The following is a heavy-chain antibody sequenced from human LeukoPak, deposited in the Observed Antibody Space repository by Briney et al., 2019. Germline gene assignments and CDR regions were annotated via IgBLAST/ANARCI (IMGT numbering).Heavy chain of an antibody. V-gene: IGHV3-7*01. J-gene: IGHJ4*02. Sequence: PGGSLRLSCAASGFTFSSCWMSWVRQAPGKGLEWVANIKQDGSEKYYVDSVKGRFTISRDNAKNSLYLQMNSLRAEDTAVYYCARFGYYYPYFDYWGQGTLVTVSS. D-gene: IGHD3-22*01. CDR3: ARFGYYYPYFDY. CDR2: IKQDGSEK. CDR1: GFTFSSCW.